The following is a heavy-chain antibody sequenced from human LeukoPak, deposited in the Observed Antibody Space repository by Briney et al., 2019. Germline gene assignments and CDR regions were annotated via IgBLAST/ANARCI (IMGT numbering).Heavy chain of an antibody. Sequence: PGGSLRLSCAASGFTFSNAWMSWVRQAPGKGLEWVGRIKSKTDGGTTDYAAPVKGRFTISRDDSKNTLYLQMNSLKTEDTAVYYCTTDPGITMVRGVITLLDYWGQGTLVTVSS. CDR2: IKSKTDGGTT. D-gene: IGHD3-10*01. J-gene: IGHJ4*02. CDR1: GFTFSNAW. CDR3: TTDPGITMVRGVITLLDY. V-gene: IGHV3-15*01.